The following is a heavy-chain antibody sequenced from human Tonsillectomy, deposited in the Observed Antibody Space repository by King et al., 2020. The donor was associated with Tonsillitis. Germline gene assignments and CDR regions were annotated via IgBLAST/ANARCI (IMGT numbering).Heavy chain of an antibody. Sequence: QLVQSGAEVKNPGASVKVSCKPSGYTFTGYYIHWVRLAPGQGLEWMGWINPNTGDTTYGQKSQGRVTMTRDTSISTAYLEVNRLTSDDTAIYYCARAGRAAAADYWGQGTHLIVSS. D-gene: IGHD6-13*01. CDR1: GYTFTGYY. CDR2: INPNTGDT. V-gene: IGHV1-2*02. J-gene: IGHJ4*02. CDR3: ARAGRAAAADY.